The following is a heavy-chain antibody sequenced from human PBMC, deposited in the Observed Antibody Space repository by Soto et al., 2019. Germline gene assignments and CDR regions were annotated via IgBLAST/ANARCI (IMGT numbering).Heavy chain of an antibody. CDR1: GFTFSKYA. D-gene: IGHD6-13*01. V-gene: IGHV3-23*01. CDR3: AKDGLGIAAPQVNSFDY. J-gene: IGHJ4*02. CDR2: ISGSGGST. Sequence: HPGGSLRLSCAASGFTFSKYAMSWVRQAPGQGQEWVSAISGSGGSTYYADFVKGRFTISRDNSKNTLYLQMNSLRAEDTAVYYCAKDGLGIAAPQVNSFDYWGQGTLVTVSS.